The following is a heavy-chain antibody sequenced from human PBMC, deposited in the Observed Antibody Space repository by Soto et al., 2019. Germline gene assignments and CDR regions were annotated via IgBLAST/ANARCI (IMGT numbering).Heavy chain of an antibody. D-gene: IGHD2-15*01. Sequence: QVQLVQSGAEVKKPGSSVKVSYKASGGTFSSYTVSWVRQAPGQGLEWMGRIIPILGIANYAQKFQGRVTITADKSTSTAYMELSSLRSEDTAVYYCARSSCSGGSGSILAGDYYYYYMDVWGKGTTVTVSS. CDR3: ARSSCSGGSGSILAGDYYYYYMDV. CDR1: GGTFSSYT. CDR2: IIPILGIA. J-gene: IGHJ6*03. V-gene: IGHV1-69*02.